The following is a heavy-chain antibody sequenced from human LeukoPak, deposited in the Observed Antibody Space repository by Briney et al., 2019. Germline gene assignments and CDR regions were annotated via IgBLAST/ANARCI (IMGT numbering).Heavy chain of an antibody. V-gene: IGHV4-59*01. CDR2: IYYSGST. J-gene: IGHJ4*02. CDR3: ARDRLYDILTGRSLEGREFDY. CDR1: GGSISSYY. Sequence: SETLSLTCTVSGGSISSYYWSWIRQPPGKGLEWIGYIYYSGSTNYNPSLKSRVTISVDTSKNQFPLKLSSVTAADTAVYYCARDRLYDILTGRSLEGREFDYWGQGTLVTVSS. D-gene: IGHD3-9*01.